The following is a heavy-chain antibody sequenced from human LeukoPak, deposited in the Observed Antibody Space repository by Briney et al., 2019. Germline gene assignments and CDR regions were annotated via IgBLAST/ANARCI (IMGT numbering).Heavy chain of an antibody. V-gene: IGHV4-30-2*01. CDR1: GGSISSGGYS. CDR3: ARAKMVRFDY. D-gene: IGHD3-10*01. Sequence: SETLSLTCAVSGGSISSGGYSWSWIRQPPGKGLEWIGYIYHSGSTYYNPSLKSRVTISVDTSKNQFSLKLSSVTAADTAVYYCARAKMVRFDYWGQGTLVTVSS. CDR2: IYHSGST. J-gene: IGHJ4*02.